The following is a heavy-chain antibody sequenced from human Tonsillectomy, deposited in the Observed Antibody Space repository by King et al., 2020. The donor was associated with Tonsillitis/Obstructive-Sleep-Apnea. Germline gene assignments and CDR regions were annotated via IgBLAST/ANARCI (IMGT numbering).Heavy chain of an antibody. Sequence: VQLVESGGGVVQPGRSLRLSCAASGFNFSSYAMHWVRQAPGKGLEWVAVISYDGSNKYYADSVKGRFTISRDNSKNTLYLQMNSLRAEDTAVYYCARDPSYCSSTSCYQEGWFDPWGQGTLVTVSS. J-gene: IGHJ5*02. CDR3: ARDPSYCSSTSCYQEGWFDP. CDR2: ISYDGSNK. CDR1: GFNFSSYA. D-gene: IGHD2-2*01. V-gene: IGHV3-30*04.